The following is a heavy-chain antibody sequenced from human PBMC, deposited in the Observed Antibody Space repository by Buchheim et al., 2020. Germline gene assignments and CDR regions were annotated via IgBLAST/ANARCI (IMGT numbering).Heavy chain of an antibody. J-gene: IGHJ4*02. CDR3: ARQAPKLRDLFDY. CDR1: GGSISSSSYY. Sequence: QLQLQESGPGLVKPSETLSLTCTVSGGSISSSSYYWGWIRQPPGKGLEWIGSIYYSGSTYYNPSLKSRVTISVDTSKNQFSLKRSSVTAADTAVYYCARQAPKLRDLFDYWGQGTL. D-gene: IGHD3-16*01. V-gene: IGHV4-39*01. CDR2: IYYSGST.